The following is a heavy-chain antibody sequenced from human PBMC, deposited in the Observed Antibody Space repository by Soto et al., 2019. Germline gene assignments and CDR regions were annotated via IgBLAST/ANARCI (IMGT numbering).Heavy chain of an antibody. CDR1: GYPVTAYY. CDR3: ARGGGVGVAGSAAFDM. D-gene: IGHD3-3*01. V-gene: IGHV1-2*01. J-gene: IGHJ3*02. Sequence: QLHLVHSGAVVKKPGASVTVSCSASGYPVTAYYMHWVRQAPGRGLEWMGGINPATGAAKYTQTFQGKVNNARDTSTSTGFMELSGPTSEDTAGFFCARGGGVGVAGSAAFDMWGQGTLVTVSS. CDR2: INPATGAA.